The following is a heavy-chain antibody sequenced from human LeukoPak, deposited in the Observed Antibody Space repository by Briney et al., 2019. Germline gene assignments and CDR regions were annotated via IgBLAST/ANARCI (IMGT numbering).Heavy chain of an antibody. CDR1: GYTFTGYY. J-gene: IGHJ3*02. Sequence: VASVKVSCKASGYTFTGYYMHWVRQAPGQGLEWMGWINPNSGGTNYAQKFQGRVTMTRDTSISTAYMELSRLRSDDTAVYYCARERLRWEGDAFDIWGQGTMVTVSS. D-gene: IGHD5-12*01. CDR3: ARERLRWEGDAFDI. V-gene: IGHV1-2*02. CDR2: INPNSGGT.